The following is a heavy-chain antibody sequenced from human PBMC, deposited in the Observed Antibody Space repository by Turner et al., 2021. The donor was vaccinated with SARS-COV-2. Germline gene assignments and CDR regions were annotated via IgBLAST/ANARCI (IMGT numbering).Heavy chain of an antibody. D-gene: IGHD1-20*01. Sequence: QVQLRESGPGLVKPSETLSLTCTVSVGSVKNEYSYWAWIRLPPGKGPEWIGSIFHTGLSFSNPSLESRLILSVDTPRDQFSLRLTSVTAADTGVYYCATHQRGYNWKYFDNWGQGTLVTVSP. V-gene: IGHV4-39*01. CDR1: VGSVKNEYSY. CDR3: ATHQRGYNWKYFDN. CDR2: IFHTGLS. J-gene: IGHJ4*02.